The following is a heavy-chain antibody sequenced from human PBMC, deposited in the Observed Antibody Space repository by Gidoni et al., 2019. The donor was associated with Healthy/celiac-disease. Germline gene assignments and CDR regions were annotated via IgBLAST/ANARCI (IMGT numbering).Heavy chain of an antibody. J-gene: IGHJ3*02. CDR1: GGTFSSYA. Sequence: QVQLVQSGAEVKKPGSSVKVSCKASGGTFSSYAISWVRPAPGQGLEWMGGIIPIFGTANYAQKFKGRVTITADESTSTAYMELSSLRSEDTAVYYCARETAVGRAFAFDIWGQGTMVTVSS. D-gene: IGHD3-3*01. CDR2: IIPIFGTA. CDR3: ARETAVGRAFAFDI. V-gene: IGHV1-69*01.